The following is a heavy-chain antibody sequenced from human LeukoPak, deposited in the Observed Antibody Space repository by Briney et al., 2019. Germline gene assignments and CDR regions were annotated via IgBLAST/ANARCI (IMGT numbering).Heavy chain of an antibody. V-gene: IGHV1-18*01. CDR3: ARGSSTMVRGVHDY. CDR1: GYTFTSYG. CDR2: ISGYNGNT. J-gene: IGHJ4*02. Sequence: GASVKVSCKASGYTFTSYGISWVRQAPGQGLGWMGWISGYNGNTNYAQKLQGRVTMTTDTSTSTAYMELRSLRSDDTAVYYCARGSSTMVRGVHDYWGQGTLVTVSS. D-gene: IGHD3-10*01.